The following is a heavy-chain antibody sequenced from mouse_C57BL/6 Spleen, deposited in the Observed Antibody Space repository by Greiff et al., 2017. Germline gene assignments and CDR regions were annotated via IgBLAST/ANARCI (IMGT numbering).Heavy chain of an antibody. CDR1: GYTFTSYW. CDR3: ARAITTVVARYWYFDV. CDR2: IDPSDSYT. Sequence: VKLQQPGAELVRPGTSVKLSCKASGYTFTSYWMHWVKQRPGQGLEWIGVIDPSDSYTNYNQKFKGKATLTVDTSSSTAYMQLSSLTSEDSAVYYCARAITTVVARYWYFDVWGTGTTVTVSS. J-gene: IGHJ1*03. D-gene: IGHD1-1*01. V-gene: IGHV1-59*01.